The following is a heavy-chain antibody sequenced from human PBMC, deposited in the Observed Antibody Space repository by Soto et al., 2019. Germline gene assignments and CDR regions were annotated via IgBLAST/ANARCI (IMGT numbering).Heavy chain of an antibody. CDR3: ARLEGLATISYYFDY. Sequence: QLQLQESGPGLVKPSETLSLTCTVSGGSVSSSNFYWGWVRQSPGKGLEWIGSIYYSGSTYYNPSLESRVTIYVDKSKTQFSLKVISVTAADTAVYYCARLEGLATISYYFDYWGQGTLVTVSS. J-gene: IGHJ4*02. CDR1: GGSVSSSNFY. CDR2: IYYSGST. V-gene: IGHV4-39*01. D-gene: IGHD3-9*01.